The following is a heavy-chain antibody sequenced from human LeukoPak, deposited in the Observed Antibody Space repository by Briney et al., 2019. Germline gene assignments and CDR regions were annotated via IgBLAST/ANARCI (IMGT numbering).Heavy chain of an antibody. J-gene: IGHJ5*02. CDR3: AREHMAAAGANWFDP. D-gene: IGHD6-13*01. CDR1: GFTFSNYA. V-gene: IGHV3-30*04. Sequence: GGSLRLSCTASGFTFSNYAMHRVRQAPGKGLEWVAIISYDGNKKYYADSVKGRFTISRDNSKNTLYLQINSLRPDDTAVHYCAREHMAAAGANWFDPWGQGTLVTVSS. CDR2: ISYDGNKK.